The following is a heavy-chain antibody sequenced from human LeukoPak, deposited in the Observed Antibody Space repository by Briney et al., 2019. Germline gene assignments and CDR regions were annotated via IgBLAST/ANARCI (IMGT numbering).Heavy chain of an antibody. CDR3: ARPIVATINYYYYYGMDV. CDR1: GYTFTNYY. Sequence: ASVKVSCKASGYTFTNYYMHWVREAPGQGLEWMGIINPIGGSTTYARKFQGRVTMTRDTSTSTVYMELSSLRFDDTAVYYCARPIVATINYYYYYGMDVWGQGTTVTVSS. J-gene: IGHJ6*02. CDR2: INPIGGST. V-gene: IGHV1-46*01. D-gene: IGHD5-12*01.